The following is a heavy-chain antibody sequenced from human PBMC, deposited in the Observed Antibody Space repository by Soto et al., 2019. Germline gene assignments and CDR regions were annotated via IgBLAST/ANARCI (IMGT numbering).Heavy chain of an antibody. CDR3: ARGLKGYSGYDGPGYYYGMDV. CDR1: GGTFSSYA. Sequence: QVQLVQSGAEVKKPGSSVKVSCKASGGTFSSYAISWVRQAPGQGLEWMGGIIPIFGTANYAQKFQGRVTITADESTSTAYMELSSLRSEDTAVYYCARGLKGYSGYDGPGYYYGMDVWGQGTTGTVSS. D-gene: IGHD5-12*01. J-gene: IGHJ6*02. CDR2: IIPIFGTA. V-gene: IGHV1-69*01.